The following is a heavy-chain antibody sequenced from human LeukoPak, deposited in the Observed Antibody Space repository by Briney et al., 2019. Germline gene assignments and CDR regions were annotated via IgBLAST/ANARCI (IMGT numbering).Heavy chain of an antibody. Sequence: GGSLRLSCAASEFTFSSYAMLWVRQAPGKGLEWVAVISFDGNNKYHADSVKGRFTISRDNSKNTLYLQMNSLRAEDTAVYYCARIGYCSGGSCYSEGYFDYWGQGTLVTVSS. CDR3: ARIGYCSGGSCYSEGYFDY. J-gene: IGHJ4*02. CDR2: ISFDGNNK. D-gene: IGHD2-15*01. CDR1: EFTFSSYA. V-gene: IGHV3-30*04.